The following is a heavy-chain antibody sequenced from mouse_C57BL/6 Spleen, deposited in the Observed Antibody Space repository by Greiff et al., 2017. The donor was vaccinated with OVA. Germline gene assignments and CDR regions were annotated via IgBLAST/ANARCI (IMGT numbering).Heavy chain of an antibody. D-gene: IGHD1-1*01. CDR3: ARLGYYGSSPWYFDV. V-gene: IGHV1-82*01. CDR1: GYAFSSSW. J-gene: IGHJ1*03. CDR2: IYPGDGDT. Sequence: VQLQESGPELVKPGASVKISCKASGYAFSSSWMNWVKQRPGKGLEWIGRIYPGDGDTNYNGKFKGKATLTADKSSSTAYMQLSSLTSEDSAVYFCARLGYYGSSPWYFDVWGTGTTVTVSS.